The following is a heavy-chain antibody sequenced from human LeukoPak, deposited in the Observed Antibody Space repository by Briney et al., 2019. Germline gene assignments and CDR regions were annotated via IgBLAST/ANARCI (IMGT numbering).Heavy chain of an antibody. D-gene: IGHD3-10*01. Sequence: ESLKISCEASGYSFITYWVGWVRQMRGKGLECLGIIYPGDSDTRYSPSFQGHVTISADTSNSTAYLQWSSLKASDTAMYSCARQHGSGSYYSRAIDYWGQGTLVTVSS. CDR3: ARQHGSGSYYSRAIDY. J-gene: IGHJ4*02. CDR1: GYSFITYW. V-gene: IGHV5-51*01. CDR2: IYPGDSDT.